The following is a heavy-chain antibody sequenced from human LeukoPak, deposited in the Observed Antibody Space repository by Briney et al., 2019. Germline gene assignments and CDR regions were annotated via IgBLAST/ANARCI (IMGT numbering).Heavy chain of an antibody. CDR1: GYTFTSYG. Sequence: ASVKVSCKASGYTFTSYGISWVRQAPGQGLEWMGWISAYNGNTNYAQKFQGRVTMTRDTSISTAYMELSRLRSDDTAVYYCARAADCSSTSCYTKLYNWFDPWGQGTLVTVSS. D-gene: IGHD2-2*02. J-gene: IGHJ5*02. CDR2: ISAYNGNT. CDR3: ARAADCSSTSCYTKLYNWFDP. V-gene: IGHV1-18*01.